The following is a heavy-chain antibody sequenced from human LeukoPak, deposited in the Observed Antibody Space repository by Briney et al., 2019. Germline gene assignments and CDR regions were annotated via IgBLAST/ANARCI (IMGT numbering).Heavy chain of an antibody. J-gene: IGHJ4*02. Sequence: PGRSLRLSCAASGFTFSSYGRHWVRQAPGKGLEWVAVISYDGSNKYYADSVKGRFTIYRDNSKNTLYLQMNSLRAEDTAVYYCAKDSLGPLLWFGKLLPHFDYWGQGTLVTVSS. CDR1: GFTFSSYG. CDR2: ISYDGSNK. V-gene: IGHV3-30*18. D-gene: IGHD3-10*01. CDR3: AKDSLGPLLWFGKLLPHFDY.